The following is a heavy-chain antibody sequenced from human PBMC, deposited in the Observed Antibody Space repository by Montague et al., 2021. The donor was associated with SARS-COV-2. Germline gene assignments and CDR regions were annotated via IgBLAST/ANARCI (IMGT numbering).Heavy chain of an antibody. CDR1: GGSISSSSYY. CDR2: IYYSGST. J-gene: IGHJ5*02. Sequence: SETLSLTCTVSGGSISSSSYYWGWIRQPPGKGLEWIGYIYYSGSTNYNPSLKSRVTISVDTSKNQFSLKLSSVTAADTAVYYCARRALGYCSGGSCEEGFDPWGQGTLVTVST. V-gene: IGHV4-61*05. D-gene: IGHD2-15*01. CDR3: ARRALGYCSGGSCEEGFDP.